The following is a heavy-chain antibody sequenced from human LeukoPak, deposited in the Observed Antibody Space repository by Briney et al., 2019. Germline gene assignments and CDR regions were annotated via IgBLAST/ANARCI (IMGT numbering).Heavy chain of an antibody. CDR1: GFTFSSYS. CDR3: ARRGDCSSISCYIAY. CDR2: ISGSSSYI. V-gene: IGHV3-21*01. J-gene: IGHJ4*02. Sequence: PGGSLRLSCAASGFTFSSYSMNWVRQAPGKGLEWVSSISGSSSYIYYADSVKGRFTISRDNAKNSLYLEMNSLRAEDTAVYYCARRGDCSSISCYIAYWGQGTLVTASS. D-gene: IGHD2-2*02.